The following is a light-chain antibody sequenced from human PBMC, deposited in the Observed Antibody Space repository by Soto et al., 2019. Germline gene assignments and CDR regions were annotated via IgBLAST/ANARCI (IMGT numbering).Light chain of an antibody. J-gene: IGKJ5*01. Sequence: ETVMTQSPATLSVSPGERATLSCRASQSVSSNLAWYQQKPGQASRLLIYGASTRATGIPARFSGSGSGTEFSLTISSLQSEDFAIYFCHQYSNWPQGTFGQGTRLDIK. CDR2: GAS. V-gene: IGKV3-15*01. CDR1: QSVSSN. CDR3: HQYSNWPQGT.